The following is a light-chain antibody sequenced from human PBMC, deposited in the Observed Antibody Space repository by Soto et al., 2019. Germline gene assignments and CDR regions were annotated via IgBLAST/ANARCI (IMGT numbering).Light chain of an antibody. CDR2: EVS. CDR3: SSYTASSTLEV. Sequence: QSVLTQPASVSGSPGQSITISCTGTSSDVGGYNYVSWYQQHPGKAPKLIIYEVSDRPSGVSNRFSGSKSGNTASLTISRLQTEDEVDYYCSSYTASSTLEVFGTGTKVTVL. CDR1: SSDVGGYNY. J-gene: IGLJ1*01. V-gene: IGLV2-14*01.